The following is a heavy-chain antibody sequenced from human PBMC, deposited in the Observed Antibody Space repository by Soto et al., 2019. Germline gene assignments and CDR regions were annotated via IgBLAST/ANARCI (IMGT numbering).Heavy chain of an antibody. CDR1: GYTFTSYD. Sequence: QVQLVQSGAEVKKPGASVKVSCKASGYTFTSYDINWVRQATGQGLEWMGWMNPNSGNTCYAQKFQGRVTMTRNTSISTAYMELSILRSVDTAVYYCAREICGCYRFDYWGQGTLVAVSS. CDR3: AREICGCYRFDY. V-gene: IGHV1-8*01. J-gene: IGHJ4*02. CDR2: MNPNSGNT. D-gene: IGHD1-26*01.